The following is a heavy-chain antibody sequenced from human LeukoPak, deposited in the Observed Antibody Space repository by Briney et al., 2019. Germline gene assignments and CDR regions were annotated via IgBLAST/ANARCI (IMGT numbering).Heavy chain of an antibody. Sequence: PSETLSLTCAVSGVSISGSYYYWSWIRQPAGKGLEWIGRIYTSGSTNYNPSLKSRATISVDTSKNQFSLKLSSVTAADTAVYYCARSYGGVVAASFDPWGQGTLVTVSS. CDR1: GVSISGSYYY. CDR2: IYTSGST. V-gene: IGHV4-61*02. J-gene: IGHJ5*02. CDR3: ARSYGGVVAASFDP. D-gene: IGHD2-15*01.